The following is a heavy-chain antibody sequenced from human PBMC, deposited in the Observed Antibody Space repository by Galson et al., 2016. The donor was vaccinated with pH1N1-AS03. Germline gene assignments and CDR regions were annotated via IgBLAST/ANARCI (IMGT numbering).Heavy chain of an antibody. J-gene: IGHJ4*02. D-gene: IGHD1-1*01. CDR2: INYDWSRA. CDR3: ARAGDGTTDLDS. V-gene: IGHV3-74*01. Sequence: SLRLSCAAPGFSFSSYWMHWVRQAPGKGLVWVSYINYDWSRATYADSVKGRFTISRDNAKNTLYLPMNSLTAEDPAVYFCARAGDGTTDLDSWGQGTLVTVSS. CDR1: GFSFSSYW.